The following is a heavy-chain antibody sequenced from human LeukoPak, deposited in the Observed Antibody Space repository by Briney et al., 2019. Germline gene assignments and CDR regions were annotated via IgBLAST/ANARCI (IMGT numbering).Heavy chain of an antibody. V-gene: IGHV3-74*01. CDR3: ARDRDYDFWSGAFYYMDV. CDR2: INSDGSST. J-gene: IGHJ6*03. D-gene: IGHD3-3*01. Sequence: WGSLRLSCAASGFTFSSYWMHWVRQAPGKGLVWVSRINSDGSSTSYADSVKGRFTISRDNAKNTLYLQMNSLRAEDTAVYYCARDRDYDFWSGAFYYMDVWGKGTTVTVSS. CDR1: GFTFSSYW.